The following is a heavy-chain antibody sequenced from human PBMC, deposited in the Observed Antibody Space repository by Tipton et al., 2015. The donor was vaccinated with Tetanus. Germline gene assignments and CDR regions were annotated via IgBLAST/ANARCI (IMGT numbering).Heavy chain of an antibody. CDR2: MNPNSGNS. CDR3: ARQSRQYYYDSSGYLDY. D-gene: IGHD3-22*01. Sequence: QSGAEVKKPGASVKVSCKASGYSFTSYEINWVRQATGQGLDWMGWMNPNSGNSGYAQKFQGRVTMTRSTSISTAYLELNSLKSEDTAVYFCARQSRQYYYDSSGYLDYWGQGTQVTVSS. CDR1: GYSFTSYE. J-gene: IGHJ4*02. V-gene: IGHV1-8*01.